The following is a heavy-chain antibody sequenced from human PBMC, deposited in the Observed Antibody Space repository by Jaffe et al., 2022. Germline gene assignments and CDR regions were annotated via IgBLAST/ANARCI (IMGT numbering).Heavy chain of an antibody. CDR2: IIPIFGTA. J-gene: IGHJ6*03. CDR1: GGTFSSYA. CDR3: ARTYCSSTSCYDYYYYYMDV. D-gene: IGHD2-2*01. V-gene: IGHV1-69*01. Sequence: QVQLVQSGAEVKKPGSSVKVSCKASGGTFSSYAISWVRQAPGQGLEWMGGIIPIFGTANYAQKFQGRVTITADESTSTAYMELSSLRSEDTAVYYCARTYCSSTSCYDYYYYYMDVWGKGTTVTVSS.